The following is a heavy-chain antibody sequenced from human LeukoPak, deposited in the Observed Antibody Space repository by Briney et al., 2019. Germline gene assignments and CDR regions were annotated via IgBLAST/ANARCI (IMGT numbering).Heavy chain of an antibody. J-gene: IGHJ4*02. Sequence: ASVKVSCKASGYTFSTYYMHWVRQAPGQGLEWMGVIDPSGGSTNYARKFQGRVTMTSDTSTSTVYMELSSLRSEDTAVYYCARGFCSGGSCYSYDYWGQETLVTVSS. CDR3: ARGFCSGGSCYSYDY. D-gene: IGHD2-15*01. V-gene: IGHV1-46*01. CDR2: IDPSGGST. CDR1: GYTFSTYY.